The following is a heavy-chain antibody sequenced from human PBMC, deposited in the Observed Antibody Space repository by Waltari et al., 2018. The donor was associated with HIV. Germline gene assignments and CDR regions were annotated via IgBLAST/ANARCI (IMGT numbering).Heavy chain of an antibody. J-gene: IGHJ6*02. CDR2: SNPNRGAT. D-gene: IGHD5-18*01. Sequence: QVQLVQSGAEVKKPGASVKVSCKASGYTFPGNFMHGVLKAPGQCLEWMGCSNPNRGATNYAQKFQGRVTMTRDTSISTAYMELSRLRSDDTAVYYCARVVVDTAMGTNRGYGMDVWGQGTTVTVSS. V-gene: IGHV1-2*02. CDR3: ARVVVDTAMGTNRGYGMDV. CDR1: GYTFPGNF.